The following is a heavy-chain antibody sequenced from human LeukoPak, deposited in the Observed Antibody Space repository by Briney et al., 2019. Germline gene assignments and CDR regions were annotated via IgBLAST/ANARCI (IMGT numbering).Heavy chain of an antibody. CDR2: IYYSGST. J-gene: IGHJ6*03. CDR1: GGSISSYY. V-gene: IGHV4-59*08. CDR3: ARRKVTIFGVVSGYYYYYMDV. D-gene: IGHD3-3*01. Sequence: SETLSLTCTVSGGSISSYYWSWIRQPPGKGLEWIGHIYYSGSTNYNPSLKSRVTISVDTSKNQFSLKLSSVTAADTAVYYCARRKVTIFGVVSGYYYYYMDVWGKGTTVTVSS.